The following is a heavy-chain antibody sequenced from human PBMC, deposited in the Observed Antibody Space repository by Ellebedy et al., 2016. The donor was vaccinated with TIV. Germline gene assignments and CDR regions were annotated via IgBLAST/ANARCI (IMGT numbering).Heavy chain of an antibody. Sequence: GESLKISCAASGFTFSDYSMNWVRQAPGKGLEWVSSISSSGNYRYHGDSVKGRFTISRDNAKNSLYLQMNSLRAEDTAVYYCATDQAGGSGIDYWGQGTLVTVSS. D-gene: IGHD3-10*01. CDR2: ISSSGNYR. CDR3: ATDQAGGSGIDY. V-gene: IGHV3-21*01. CDR1: GFTFSDYS. J-gene: IGHJ4*02.